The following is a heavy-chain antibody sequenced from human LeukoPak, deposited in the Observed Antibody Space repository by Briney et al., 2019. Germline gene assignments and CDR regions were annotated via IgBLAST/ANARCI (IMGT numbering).Heavy chain of an antibody. J-gene: IGHJ5*02. D-gene: IGHD3-10*01. CDR2: IIPILGIA. CDR1: GGTFSSYA. CDR3: ARDVPLGVGNWFDP. V-gene: IGHV1-69*04. Sequence: GASAKVSCKASGGTFSSYAISWVRQAPGQGLEWMGRIIPILGIANYAQKFQGRVTITADKSTSTAYMELSSLRSEDTAVYYCARDVPLGVGNWFDPWGQGTLATVSS.